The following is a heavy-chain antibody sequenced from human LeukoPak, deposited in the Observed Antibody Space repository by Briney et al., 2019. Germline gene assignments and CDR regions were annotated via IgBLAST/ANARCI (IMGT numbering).Heavy chain of an antibody. CDR2: IYYSGST. J-gene: IGHJ4*02. CDR1: GGSISRSSYY. V-gene: IGHV4-39*01. Sequence: SDTLSLTCTVSGGSISRSSYYWGWIRPPPGKGLEGLGSIYYSGSTYYNPSLKSRVTISVDTSKNQFSLKLSSVTAADTAVYYCARCISMVRGVIRPPDYWGQGTLVTVSS. D-gene: IGHD3-10*01. CDR3: ARCISMVRGVIRPPDY.